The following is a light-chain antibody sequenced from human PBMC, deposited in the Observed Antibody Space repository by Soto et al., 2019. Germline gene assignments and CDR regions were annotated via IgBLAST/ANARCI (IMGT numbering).Light chain of an antibody. CDR1: SSNIGGNN. V-gene: IGLV1-44*01. J-gene: IGLJ3*02. CDR2: SSN. CDR3: ATWDDSLTGWV. Sequence: QSELTQPPSASGAPGQRVTISCSGSSSNIGGNNVNWYQQLPGTAPKVLIYSSNQRPSGVPDRFSGSKSGTSASLAISGLQSEDEADYYCATWDDSLTGWVFGGGTKLTVL.